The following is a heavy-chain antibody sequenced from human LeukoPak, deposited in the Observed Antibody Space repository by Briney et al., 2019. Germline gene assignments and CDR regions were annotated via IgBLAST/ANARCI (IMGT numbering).Heavy chain of an antibody. D-gene: IGHD3-10*01. Sequence: SETLSLTCAVSRYSISSGYYWGWIRQPPGKGLEWIGSIYHSGSTYYNPSLKSRVTISVDTSKNQFSLKLSSVTAADTAVYYCARSLWFGEYDAFDIWGQGTMVTVSS. J-gene: IGHJ3*02. CDR3: ARSLWFGEYDAFDI. V-gene: IGHV4-38-2*01. CDR2: IYHSGST. CDR1: RYSISSGYY.